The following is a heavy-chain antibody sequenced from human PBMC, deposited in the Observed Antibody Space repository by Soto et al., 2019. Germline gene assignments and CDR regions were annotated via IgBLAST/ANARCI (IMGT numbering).Heavy chain of an antibody. CDR3: AKDRGEGELEGAGAFDV. D-gene: IGHD1-1*01. CDR2: ITGGGGNS. CDR1: GFTFSSYA. V-gene: IGHV3-23*01. Sequence: EVQLLESGGDLVQPGGSLKLSCVASGFTFSSYAMSWVRQAPGKGLESVSVITGGGGNSYYADSVKGRFTSSRDNSGNTMWLKMSRLRPEDTALYYCAKDRGEGELEGAGAFDVWGQGTMVTVSS. J-gene: IGHJ3*01.